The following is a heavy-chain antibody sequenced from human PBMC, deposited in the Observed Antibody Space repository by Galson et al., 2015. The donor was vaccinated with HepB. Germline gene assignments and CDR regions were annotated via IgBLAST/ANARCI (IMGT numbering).Heavy chain of an antibody. D-gene: IGHD1-20*01. CDR2: ITSSGGGT. CDR3: AKRPITSPAPFDY. Sequence: SLRLSCAASGFTFSSYAMSWVRQAPGKGLEWVSGITSSGGGTYYVDSVKGRITISRDNSKNTLSLQMNSLRAEDTAIYYCAKRPITSPAPFDYWGPGTLVTVSS. J-gene: IGHJ4*02. CDR1: GFTFSSYA. V-gene: IGHV3-23*01.